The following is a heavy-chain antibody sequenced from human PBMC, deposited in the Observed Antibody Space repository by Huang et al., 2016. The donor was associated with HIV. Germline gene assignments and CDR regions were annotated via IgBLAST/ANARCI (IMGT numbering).Heavy chain of an antibody. Sequence: HVQLVQSGAEVKKPGASVRVSCKTSGYTFTKFGFSWLRQAPGQGFEWMGWIRAFNGNRNYAQKFQDRVTMTTDPSTSTAYMELRSLRSDDTAVYYCARDDYYENSGSEGDFDYWGQGTLVTVSS. V-gene: IGHV1-18*01. D-gene: IGHD3-22*01. CDR3: ARDDYYENSGSEGDFDY. CDR2: IRAFNGNR. J-gene: IGHJ4*02. CDR1: GYTFTKFG.